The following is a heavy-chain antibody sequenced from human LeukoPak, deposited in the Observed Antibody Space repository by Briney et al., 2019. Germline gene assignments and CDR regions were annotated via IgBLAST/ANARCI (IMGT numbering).Heavy chain of an antibody. J-gene: IGHJ4*02. CDR3: ARVASSTGSYYNN. Sequence: GGSLRLSCAASGFTFSNYWMHWVRQAPGKGLVWVSRINSDGSSTSYADSVKGRFTVSRDNAKNTLYLQMNSLRAEDTAVYYCARVASSTGSYYNNWGQGTLVTVS. CDR1: GFTFSNYW. D-gene: IGHD3-10*01. V-gene: IGHV3-74*01. CDR2: INSDGSST.